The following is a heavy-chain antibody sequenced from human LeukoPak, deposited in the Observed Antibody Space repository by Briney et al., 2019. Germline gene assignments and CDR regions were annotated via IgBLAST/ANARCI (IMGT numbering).Heavy chain of an antibody. CDR1: GFTFSSYA. CDR3: ATFSSSWRGLNY. CDR2: ISYDGSNK. J-gene: IGHJ4*02. D-gene: IGHD6-13*01. V-gene: IGHV3-30-3*01. Sequence: GRSLRLSCAASGFTFSSYAMHWVRQVPGKGLEWVAVISYDGSNKYYADSVEGRFTISRDNSKNTLYLQMNSLRAEDTAVYYCATFSSSWRGLNYWGQGTLVTVSS.